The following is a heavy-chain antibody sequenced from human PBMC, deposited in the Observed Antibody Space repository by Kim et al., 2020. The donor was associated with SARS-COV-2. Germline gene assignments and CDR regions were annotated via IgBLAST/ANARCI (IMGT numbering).Heavy chain of an antibody. V-gene: IGHV3-15*01. Sequence: GGSLRLSCAASGFPFNNAWMNWVRQAPGKGLEWVGRIYNKAHGETSAYAAPVKGRFTISRDDSKNTLYLQMNSLKTEDTAVYYCTGSFRWMDVWGQGTTV. D-gene: IGHD2-15*01. CDR1: GFPFNNAW. CDR2: IYNKAHGETS. CDR3: TGSFRWMDV. J-gene: IGHJ6*02.